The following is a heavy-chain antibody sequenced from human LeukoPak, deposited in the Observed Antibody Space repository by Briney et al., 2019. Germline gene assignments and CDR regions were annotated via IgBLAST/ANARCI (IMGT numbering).Heavy chain of an antibody. CDR3: ARGQYDYVWGDYYYYYMDV. D-gene: IGHD3-16*01. CDR2: IIPIYGTA. Sequence: SVKVSCKASGGTFSSYAISWVRQAPGQGLEWMGGIIPIYGTANYAQKFQGRVTITTDESTSTAYMELSSLRSEDTAVYYCARGQYDYVWGDYYYYYMDVWGKGTTVTVSS. CDR1: GGTFSSYA. V-gene: IGHV1-69*05. J-gene: IGHJ6*03.